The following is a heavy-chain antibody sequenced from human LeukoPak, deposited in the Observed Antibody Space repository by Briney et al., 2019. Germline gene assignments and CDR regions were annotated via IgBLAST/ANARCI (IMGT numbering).Heavy chain of an antibody. Sequence: SETLSLTCAVYGGSFSGYYWSWIRQPPGKGLEWIGEINHSGSTNYNPSLKSRVTISADTSKNQFSLKLSSVTAADTAVYYCARHRGYYGSGSYYDYWGQGTLVTVSS. CDR1: GGSFSGYY. CDR2: INHSGST. V-gene: IGHV4-34*01. D-gene: IGHD3-10*01. J-gene: IGHJ4*02. CDR3: ARHRGYYGSGSYYDY.